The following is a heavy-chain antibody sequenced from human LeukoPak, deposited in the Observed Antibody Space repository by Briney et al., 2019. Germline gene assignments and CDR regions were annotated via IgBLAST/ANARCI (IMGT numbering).Heavy chain of an antibody. CDR1: GYTFTSYD. CDR3: ARGGIAVAGLFGYFDY. CDR2: MNPNSGNT. V-gene: IGHV1-8*01. Sequence: ASVKVSCKASGYTFTSYDINWVRQATGQGLEWMGWMNPNSGNTGYAQKFQGRVTMTRNTSISTAYMELSSLRSEDTAVYYCARGGIAVAGLFGYFDYWGQGTLVTVSS. D-gene: IGHD6-19*01. J-gene: IGHJ4*02.